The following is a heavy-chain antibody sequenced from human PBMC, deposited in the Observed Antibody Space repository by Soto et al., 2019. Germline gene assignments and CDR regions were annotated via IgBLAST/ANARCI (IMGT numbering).Heavy chain of an antibody. Sequence: QVPLVQSGGGVVQPGRSLRLSCAASGFTFSSYVMHWVRQAPGTGLEWVALISYDGTDKYYADSVKGRFTISRDNSKNTLYLQMSSLRPEDTAMYYCAKAPPWVVTAIPDPWGQGTLVTVSS. V-gene: IGHV3-30*18. J-gene: IGHJ5*02. CDR1: GFTFSSYV. CDR3: AKAPPWVVTAIPDP. D-gene: IGHD2-21*02. CDR2: ISYDGTDK.